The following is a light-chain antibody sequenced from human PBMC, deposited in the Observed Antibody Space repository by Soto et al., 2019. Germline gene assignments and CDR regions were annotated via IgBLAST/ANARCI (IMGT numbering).Light chain of an antibody. CDR2: LEGSGSY. J-gene: IGLJ3*02. Sequence: QPVLTQSSSASASLGSSVKLTCTLSSGHSSYIIAWHQQQPGKGPRYLMKLEGSGSYNKGSEVPDRFSGSSSGADRYLTISNLQFEDEAYYYCETWDFNTRVFGGGTKLTVL. CDR1: SGHSSYI. CDR3: ETWDFNTRV. V-gene: IGLV4-60*02.